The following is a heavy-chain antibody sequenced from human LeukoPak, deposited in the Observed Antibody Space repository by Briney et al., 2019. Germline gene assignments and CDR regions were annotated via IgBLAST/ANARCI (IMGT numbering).Heavy chain of an antibody. Sequence: SVKVSCKASGGTFSSYAISWVRQAPGQGLEWMGGIIPIFGTTNYAQKFQDRVTITADKSTSTAYMELSSLRSEDTAVYYCARVVGLTGYSSSWYSGYYYYMDVWGKGTTVTVSS. J-gene: IGHJ6*03. V-gene: IGHV1-69*06. CDR2: IIPIFGTT. CDR3: ARVVGLTGYSSSWYSGYYYYMDV. D-gene: IGHD6-13*01. CDR1: GGTFSSYA.